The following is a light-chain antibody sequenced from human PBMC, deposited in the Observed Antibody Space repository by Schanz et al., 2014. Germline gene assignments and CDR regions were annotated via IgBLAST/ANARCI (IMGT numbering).Light chain of an antibody. Sequence: ENVLTQSPGTLSLSPGERATLSCRASQSVIGNSLAWYQQRPGQAPRILIYSASSRATGIPDRFGGSGSGTDFTLTISSLEPEECAVYYGQQRSNWPLTFGGGTRVEIK. CDR2: SAS. V-gene: IGKV3D-20*02. CDR3: QQRSNWPLT. CDR1: QSVIGNS. J-gene: IGKJ4*01.